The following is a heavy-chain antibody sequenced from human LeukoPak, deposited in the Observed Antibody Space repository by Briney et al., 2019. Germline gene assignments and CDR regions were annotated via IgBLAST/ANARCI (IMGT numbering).Heavy chain of an antibody. J-gene: IGHJ4*02. CDR2: ISGTDGST. CDR1: GFTFSTYA. Sequence: GASLTLSCAASGFTFSTYAMSWARQAPGKGLEWVSTISGTDGSTYYADPVKGRFTIPRDNSKNTLYLQMSSLRAEDTAVYYCAKAACTTSCYYNCRGQGTLVTVSS. V-gene: IGHV3-23*01. CDR3: AKAACTTSCYYNC. D-gene: IGHD2-2*01.